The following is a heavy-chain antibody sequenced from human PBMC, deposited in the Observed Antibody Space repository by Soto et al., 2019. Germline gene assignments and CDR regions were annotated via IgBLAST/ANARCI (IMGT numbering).Heavy chain of an antibody. CDR3: ARGFDGALDY. CDR1: GYTSTNYF. V-gene: IGHV1-46*01. D-gene: IGHD3-10*01. Sequence: QVRLVQSGAEVKKPGASVRVSCEASGYTSTNYFIHWVRQAPGQGLEWMGVVNPTDGSTTFAQKSQGRVTMTRDTSTSTVYMEVRRLRSEDTAVYYCARGFDGALDYWGQGTLVTVSS. CDR2: VNPTDGST. J-gene: IGHJ4*02.